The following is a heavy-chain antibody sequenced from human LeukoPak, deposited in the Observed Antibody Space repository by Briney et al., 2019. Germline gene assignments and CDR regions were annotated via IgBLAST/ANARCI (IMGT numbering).Heavy chain of an antibody. Sequence: ASVKVSFTASGCTFTVYYMHWVRQAPGQGLEWRGWINPNSGGTNYAQKFQGRVTMTRDTSISTAYMELSRLRSDDTAVYYCASSGNPYSSGWTIDYWGQGTLVTVSS. CDR2: INPNSGGT. CDR3: ASSGNPYSSGWTIDY. D-gene: IGHD6-19*01. CDR1: GCTFTVYY. V-gene: IGHV1-2*02. J-gene: IGHJ4*02.